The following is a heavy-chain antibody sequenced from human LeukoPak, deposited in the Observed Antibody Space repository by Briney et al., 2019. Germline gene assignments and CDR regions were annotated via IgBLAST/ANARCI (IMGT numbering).Heavy chain of an antibody. V-gene: IGHV3-15*01. CDR3: TTGLTLYYYGMDV. D-gene: IGHD1-14*01. Sequence: GGSLRLSCAASGFTFSNAWMSWVRQAPGKGLEWVGRIKSKTDGGTTDYAAPVKGRFTISRDDSKNTLYLQMNSLKTEDTAVYYCTTGLTLYYYGMDVWGQGTTVTVSS. CDR2: IKSKTDGGTT. J-gene: IGHJ6*02. CDR1: GFTFSNAW.